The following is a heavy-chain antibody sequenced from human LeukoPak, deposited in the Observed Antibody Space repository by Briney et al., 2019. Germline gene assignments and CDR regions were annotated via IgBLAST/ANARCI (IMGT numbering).Heavy chain of an antibody. D-gene: IGHD2-8*01. J-gene: IGHJ4*02. CDR2: ISSSSSTI. Sequence: GGSLRLSCAASGFTFSSYSMNWVRQAPGKGLEWASYISSSSSTIYYADSVKGRFTISRDNAKNSLYLQMNSLRAEDTAVYYCASPGINGYWGQGTLVTVSS. CDR1: GFTFSSYS. CDR3: ASPGINGY. V-gene: IGHV3-48*04.